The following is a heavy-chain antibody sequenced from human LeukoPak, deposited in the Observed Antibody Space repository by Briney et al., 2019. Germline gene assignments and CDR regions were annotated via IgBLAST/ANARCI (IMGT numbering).Heavy chain of an antibody. CDR2: ISYDGSNK. Sequence: GGSLRLSRAASGFTFSSYGMHWVRQAPGKGLEWVALISYDGSNKYYADSVKGRFTISRDNAKNSLYLQMNSLRAEDTAVYYCAREPTYSSSWYTSCDYWGQGTLVTVSS. CDR1: GFTFSSYG. V-gene: IGHV3-30*03. D-gene: IGHD6-13*01. J-gene: IGHJ4*02. CDR3: AREPTYSSSWYTSCDY.